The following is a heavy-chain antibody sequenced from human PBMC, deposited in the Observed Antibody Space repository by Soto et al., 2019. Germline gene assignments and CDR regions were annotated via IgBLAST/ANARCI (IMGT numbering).Heavy chain of an antibody. CDR3: ARDLQGDPGLATNYYDSSGYSDY. CDR1: GGTFSSYT. D-gene: IGHD3-22*01. V-gene: IGHV1-69*08. J-gene: IGHJ4*02. Sequence: QVQLVQSGAEVKKPGSSVKVSCKASGGTFSSYTISWVRQAPGQGLEWMGRIIPILGIANYAQKFQGRVTITADKSTSTAYMELSRLRSEDTAVYYCARDLQGDPGLATNYYDSSGYSDYWGQGTLVTVSS. CDR2: IIPILGIA.